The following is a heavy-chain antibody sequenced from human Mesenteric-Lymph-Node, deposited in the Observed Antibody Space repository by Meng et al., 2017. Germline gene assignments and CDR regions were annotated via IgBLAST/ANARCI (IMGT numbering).Heavy chain of an antibody. J-gene: IGHJ5*02. D-gene: IGHD3-3*01. V-gene: IGHV1-69*06. CDR2: IIPIFGTA. CDR1: GGTFSSYA. Sequence: SVKVSCKASGGTFSSYAISWVRQAPGQGLEWMGGIIPIFGTANYAQKFQGRVTITADTSTSTAYMGLRSLRSDDTAVYYCARDGNYDFWSGYYLWFDPWGQGTLVTVSS. CDR3: ARDGNYDFWSGYYLWFDP.